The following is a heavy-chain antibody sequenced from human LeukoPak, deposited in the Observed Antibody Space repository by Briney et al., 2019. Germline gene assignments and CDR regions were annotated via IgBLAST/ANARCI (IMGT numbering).Heavy chain of an antibody. D-gene: IGHD6-19*01. CDR3: ARYSSGWAYFDY. CDR1: GFTFSIYW. CDR2: IKEDGSEK. Sequence: PGGSLRLSCAASGFTFSIYWMSWVRQAPEKGLEWVANIKEDGSEKYYVDSVKGRFTISRDNAKNSLSLQMNSLTVEDTAVYYCARYSSGWAYFDYWGQGTLVTVSS. V-gene: IGHV3-7*04. J-gene: IGHJ4*02.